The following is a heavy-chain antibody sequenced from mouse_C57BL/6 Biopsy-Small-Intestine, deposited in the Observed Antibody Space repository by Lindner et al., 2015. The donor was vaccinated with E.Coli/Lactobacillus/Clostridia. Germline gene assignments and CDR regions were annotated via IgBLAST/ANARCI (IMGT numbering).Heavy chain of an antibody. CDR3: AREGGNFDY. CDR2: IDPSDSYT. V-gene: IGHV1-59*01. Sequence: VQLQESGAELVRPGTSVKLSCKASGYTFTSYWMHWVKQRPGQGLEWIGVIDPSDSYTNYNQKFKGKATLTVDTSSSTAYMQLSSLTSEDSAVYYCAREGGNFDYWGQGTTLTVSS. J-gene: IGHJ2*01. CDR1: GYTFTSYW.